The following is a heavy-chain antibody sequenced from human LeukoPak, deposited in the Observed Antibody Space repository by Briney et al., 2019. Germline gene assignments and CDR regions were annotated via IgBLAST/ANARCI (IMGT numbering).Heavy chain of an antibody. CDR1: GGSISSGSYC. CDR3: ARARARLWGFDY. J-gene: IGHJ4*02. Sequence: SETLSLTCTVSGGSISSGSYCWSWIRKPAGKGLEWIGHMHTSGSTNYNPSLKSRVTISVDTSKNQFSLRLSSVTAADTSVYYCARARARLWGFDYWGQGTLVTVSS. V-gene: IGHV4-61*09. CDR2: MHTSGST. D-gene: IGHD5-18*01.